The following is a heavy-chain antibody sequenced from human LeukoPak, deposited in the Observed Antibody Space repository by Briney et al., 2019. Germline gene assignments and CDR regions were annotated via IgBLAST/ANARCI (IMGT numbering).Heavy chain of an antibody. Sequence: SETLSLTCSVSGYSVSSGYYWGWIRQPPGKGLEWIGSIYHSGSTYYNPSLKSRVTVSVDTSKNQFSLKLSSVTAADTAVYYCASVVVVAAIPDYWGQGTLVTVSS. V-gene: IGHV4-38-2*02. CDR3: ASVVVVAAIPDY. CDR1: GYSVSSGYY. CDR2: IYHSGST. J-gene: IGHJ4*02. D-gene: IGHD2-15*01.